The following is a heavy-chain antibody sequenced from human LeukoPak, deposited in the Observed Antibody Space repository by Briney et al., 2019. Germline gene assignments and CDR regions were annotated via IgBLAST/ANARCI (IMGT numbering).Heavy chain of an antibody. CDR2: MNPNSGNT. Sequence: GASVKVSCTASGYTFTSYDINWVRQATGQGLEWMGWMNPNSGNTGYAQKFQGRVTITRNNSISTAYMELSSLRSEDTAVYYCASTWEPELPHDAFDIWGQGTMVTVSS. D-gene: IGHD1-26*01. CDR3: ASTWEPELPHDAFDI. V-gene: IGHV1-8*03. J-gene: IGHJ3*02. CDR1: GYTFTSYD.